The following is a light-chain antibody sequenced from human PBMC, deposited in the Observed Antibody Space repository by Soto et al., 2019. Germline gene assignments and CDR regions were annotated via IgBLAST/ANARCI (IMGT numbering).Light chain of an antibody. V-gene: IGLV1-40*01. Sequence: VLTQPPSASGAPGQRVTISCTGSSSNIGAGYDVHWYQQLPGTAPKLLIYGNSNRPSGVPDRFSGSKSGTSASLAITGLQAEDEADYYCQSYDSSLSGWVFGGGTKLTVL. CDR2: GNS. CDR1: SSNIGAGYD. CDR3: QSYDSSLSGWV. J-gene: IGLJ3*02.